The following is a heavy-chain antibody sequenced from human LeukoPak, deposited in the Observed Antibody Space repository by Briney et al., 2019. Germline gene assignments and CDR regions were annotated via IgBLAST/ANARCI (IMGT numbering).Heavy chain of an antibody. CDR1: GFTFCSFS. V-gene: IGHV3-21*01. J-gene: IGHJ4*02. CDR3: ARDQGSSPSTIAN. D-gene: IGHD6-19*01. Sequence: GGSLSLSCFASGFTFCSFSMNCVRQAPGKGLEWLSSISGSSNYIYYADSVKGRFTISRDNAKNSLYLQMNSLRAEDTAVYYCARDQGSSPSTIANWGQGTLVTVSS. CDR2: ISGSSNYI.